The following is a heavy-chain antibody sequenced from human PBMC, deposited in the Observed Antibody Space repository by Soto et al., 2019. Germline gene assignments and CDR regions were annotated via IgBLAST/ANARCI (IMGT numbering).Heavy chain of an antibody. CDR3: ATNVVATTRPLDI. D-gene: IGHD1-1*01. V-gene: IGHV3-21*01. Sequence: EVQLVESGGGLVKPGGSLRLSCAASGFTFSSYSMNWVRQAPGKGLEWVSYIGSSSTYIYYADSVKGRFTISRDNAKNSLYLQMHSLRAEDTAVYYCATNVVATTRPLDIWGQATMVTVSS. CDR2: IGSSSTYI. CDR1: GFTFSSYS. J-gene: IGHJ3*02.